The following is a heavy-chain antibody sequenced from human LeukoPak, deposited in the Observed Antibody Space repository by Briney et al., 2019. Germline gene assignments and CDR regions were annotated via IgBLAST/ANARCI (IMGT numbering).Heavy chain of an antibody. CDR1: GFTFSNYA. CDR2: ISSNGANT. CDR3: ARGLYYYDRSGYPR. J-gene: IGHJ4*02. V-gene: IGHV3-64*01. Sequence: GGSLRLSCAASGFTFSNYAMHWVRQAPGKGLEYVSAISSNGANTYYANSVKGRFTISRDNSKKTLFLQMGSLRAEDMAVYYCARGLYYYDRSGYPRWGQGTLVTVSS. D-gene: IGHD3-22*01.